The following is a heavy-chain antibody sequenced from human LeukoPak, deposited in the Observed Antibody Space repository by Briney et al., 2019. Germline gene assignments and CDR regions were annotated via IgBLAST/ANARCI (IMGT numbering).Heavy chain of an antibody. D-gene: IGHD3-10*01. CDR1: GYTFSNYW. V-gene: IGHV5-51*01. CDR3: ARKGYYYGSGSYYAPLDY. J-gene: IGHJ4*02. CDR2: IYPGDSDT. Sequence: GESLKISCEGPGYTFSNYWIGWVRQMPGKGLEWVGIIYPGDSDTRYSPSFQGQVTISADKSISTAYLQWSSLKASDTAMYYCARKGYYYGSGSYYAPLDYWGQGTLVTVSS.